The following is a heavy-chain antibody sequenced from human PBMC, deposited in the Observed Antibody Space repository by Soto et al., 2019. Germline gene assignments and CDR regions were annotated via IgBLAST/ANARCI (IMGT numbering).Heavy chain of an antibody. CDR3: ARRSLEDLDY. D-gene: IGHD3-10*01. CDR1: GGSISSYY. J-gene: IGHJ4*02. V-gene: IGHV4-59*01. Sequence: QVQLQESGPGLVKPSETLSLTCTVSGGSISSYYWSWIRQPPGKGLEWIGYIYYSGSTNYNPSLKSRVTISVDTSKNQFSLKLSSVTAADTAVYYCARRSLEDLDYWGQGTLVTVSP. CDR2: IYYSGST.